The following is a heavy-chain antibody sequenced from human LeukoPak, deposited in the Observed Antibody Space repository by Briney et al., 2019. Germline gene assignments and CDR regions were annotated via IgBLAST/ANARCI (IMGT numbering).Heavy chain of an antibody. CDR3: ASGWFDP. CDR2: ISSSGSDT. CDR1: IFTFRDRF. J-gene: IGHJ5*02. V-gene: IGHV3-11*04. Sequence: PGGSLRLSCAASIFTFRDRFMSWIRQPPGKGLEWVSYISSSGSDTYYSDSVKGRFTVSRDNAQNSLFLQMNSLRAEDTAVYYCASGWFDPWGQGTLVTVSS.